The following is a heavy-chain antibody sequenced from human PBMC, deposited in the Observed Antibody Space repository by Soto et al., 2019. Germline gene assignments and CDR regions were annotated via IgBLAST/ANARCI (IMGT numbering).Heavy chain of an antibody. CDR1: GGSVSSGSYY. J-gene: IGHJ6*02. CDR3: ARDRREADSSGYYYSNYYYYGMDV. Sequence: SETLSLTCTVSGGSVSSGSYYWSWIRQPPGKGLEWIGYIYYSGSTNYNPSLKSRVTISVDTSKNQFSLKLSSVTAADTAVYYCARDRREADSSGYYYSNYYYYGMDVWGQGTTVTVSS. CDR2: IYYSGST. V-gene: IGHV4-61*01. D-gene: IGHD3-22*01.